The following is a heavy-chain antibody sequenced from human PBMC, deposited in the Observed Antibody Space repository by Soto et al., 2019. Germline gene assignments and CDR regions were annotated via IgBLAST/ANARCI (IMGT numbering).Heavy chain of an antibody. V-gene: IGHV3-23*01. CDR1: GFTFTNFA. CDR2: ISASGRDT. CDR3: AKGKASGWYYFDY. J-gene: IGHJ4*02. D-gene: IGHD6-19*01. Sequence: GGSLRLSCAASGFTFTNFAMSWVRQAPGRGLEWVSGISASGRDTYYADSVKDRFTVSRDNSKNTLYLQMNSLRAEDTAIYYCAKGKASGWYYFDYWGQGARVTVSS.